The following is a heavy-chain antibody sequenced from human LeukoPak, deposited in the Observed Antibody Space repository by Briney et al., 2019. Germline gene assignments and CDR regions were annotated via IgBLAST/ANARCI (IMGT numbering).Heavy chain of an antibody. V-gene: IGHV4-39*01. CDR2: IYYSGST. Sequence: SETLSLTCTVSGGSISSSSYYWGWIRQPPGKGLEWIGRIYYSGSTYYNPSLKGRVTRSVDTSKNQFSLKLSSVTAADTAVYYCARHLLGKWLRFLSDYGMDVWGHGTTVTVFS. D-gene: IGHD5-12*01. CDR1: GGSISSSSYY. CDR3: ARHLLGKWLRFLSDYGMDV. J-gene: IGHJ6*02.